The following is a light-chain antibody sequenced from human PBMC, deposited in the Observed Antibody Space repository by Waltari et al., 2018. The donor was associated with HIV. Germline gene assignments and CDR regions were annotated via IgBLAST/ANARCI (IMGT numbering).Light chain of an antibody. Sequence: QSALTQPRSVSGSPGQSVTISCTGTSSDVGDYNYVSWYQQHPGKAPKLMIFDVNKRHSGVPDRFSASKSGNTASLTISGLQAEDEADYYCCSYADKYTWVFGGGTKLTVL. V-gene: IGLV2-11*01. CDR2: DVN. J-gene: IGLJ3*02. CDR1: SSDVGDYNY. CDR3: CSYADKYTWV.